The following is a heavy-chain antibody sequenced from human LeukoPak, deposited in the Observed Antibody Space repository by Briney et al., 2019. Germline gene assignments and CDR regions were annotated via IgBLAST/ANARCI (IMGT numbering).Heavy chain of an antibody. J-gene: IGHJ3*02. V-gene: IGHV4-4*07. CDR3: ARDLGYCSSTSCYGGAFDI. CDR1: GGSISSYY. Sequence: SETLSLTCTVSGGSISSYYWSWIRQPAGKGLEWIGRIYTSGSTNYNPSLKSRVTMSVETSKNQFSLKLSSVTAADTAVYYCARDLGYCSSTSCYGGAFDIWGQGTMVTVSS. CDR2: IYTSGST. D-gene: IGHD2-2*01.